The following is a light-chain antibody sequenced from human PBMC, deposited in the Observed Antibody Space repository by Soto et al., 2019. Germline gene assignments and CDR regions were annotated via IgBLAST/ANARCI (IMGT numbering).Light chain of an antibody. V-gene: IGLV1-44*01. CDR2: DNN. CDR1: SSNIGSNT. J-gene: IGLJ3*02. Sequence: QSVLTQPPSASGTPGQRVTISCSGSSSNIGSNTVNWYQQLPGTAPKLLIYDNNKRPSGVADRFSGSKYGTSGSLTISGLQSEDEADYYCAAWDDSLHGPVFGGGTKLTVL. CDR3: AAWDDSLHGPV.